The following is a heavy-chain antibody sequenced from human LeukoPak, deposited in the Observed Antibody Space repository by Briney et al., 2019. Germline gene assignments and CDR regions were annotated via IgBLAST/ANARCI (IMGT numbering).Heavy chain of an antibody. D-gene: IGHD3-22*01. Sequence: SVKVSCKASGGTFSSYAISWVGQAPGQGLECMGRIIPILGIANYAQKFQGRVTITADKSTSTAYMELSSLRSEDTAVYYCARSYYDSSGHSPFDYWGQGTLVTVSS. CDR1: GGTFSSYA. V-gene: IGHV1-69*04. CDR2: IIPILGIA. CDR3: ARSYYDSSGHSPFDY. J-gene: IGHJ4*02.